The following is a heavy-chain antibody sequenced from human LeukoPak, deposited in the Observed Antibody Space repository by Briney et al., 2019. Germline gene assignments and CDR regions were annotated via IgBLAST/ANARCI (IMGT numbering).Heavy chain of an antibody. Sequence: ASVKVSCKASGYTFTGYYMHWVRQAPGQGLEWMGRINPNSGGTNYAQKFQGRVTMTRDTSISTAYMELSRLRSDDTAVYYCARVRVAWVAAAGNDYWGQGTLVTVSS. D-gene: IGHD6-13*01. CDR2: INPNSGGT. V-gene: IGHV1-2*06. CDR1: GYTFTGYY. J-gene: IGHJ4*02. CDR3: ARVRVAWVAAAGNDY.